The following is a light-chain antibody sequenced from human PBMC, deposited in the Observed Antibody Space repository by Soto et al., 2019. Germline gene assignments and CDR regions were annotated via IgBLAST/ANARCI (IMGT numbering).Light chain of an antibody. CDR2: EVT. Sequence: QSVLTQPASVSGSPGQSITISCTGTSSDIGRYNFVSWYQQHPGKAPKLLVYEVTNRPSGVSNRFSGSKSGNTASLTIFGLQTGDEADYYCSSYTSVTTFVVFGTGTKLTVL. J-gene: IGLJ1*01. CDR3: SSYTSVTTFVV. V-gene: IGLV2-14*01. CDR1: SSDIGRYNF.